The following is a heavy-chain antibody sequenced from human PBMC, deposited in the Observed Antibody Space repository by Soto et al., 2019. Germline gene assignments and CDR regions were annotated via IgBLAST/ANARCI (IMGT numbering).Heavy chain of an antibody. CDR1: GFTFSDYA. J-gene: IGHJ1*01. Sequence: GGSLRLSCAASGFTFSDYAMSWVRQTPGKGLEWISGISGISGGTTYYADSVKGRFTIYRDNFTNTLYLQMNSLRAGDTAVYYCAKTSLDWSDSWGQCTLVTVSS. CDR3: AKTSLDWSDS. D-gene: IGHD2-8*02. V-gene: IGHV3-23*01. CDR2: ISGISGGTT.